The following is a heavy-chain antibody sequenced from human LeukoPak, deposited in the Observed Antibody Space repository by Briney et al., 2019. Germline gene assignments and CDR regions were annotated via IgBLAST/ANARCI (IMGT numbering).Heavy chain of an antibody. CDR1: RGSLSGAY. D-gene: IGHD3-9*01. J-gene: IGHJ4*02. Sequence: SETLSLTCTVQRGSLSGAYWTWIRQPPGKGLEWIGEINHTGSTNYNPSFKSRVTMSADTPKNQLSLSLTSVTAADTAVYYCARGPVRLARPYDYWGQGILVTVSS. CDR3: ARGPVRLARPYDY. V-gene: IGHV4-34*01. CDR2: INHTGST.